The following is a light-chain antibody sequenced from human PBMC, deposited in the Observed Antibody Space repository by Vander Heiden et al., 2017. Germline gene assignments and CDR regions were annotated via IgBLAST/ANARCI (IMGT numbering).Light chain of an antibody. J-gene: IGKJ1*01. CDR2: AAS. Sequence: QVPESSPSLSASVGDRVTITCRSSQDITYELAWFQQKPGKPPELLIYAASTLQTGVPSRFSASGSGRDFTLTISSLQPEDYATYYCQQDYSYPGAFGQGTRV. V-gene: IGKV1-6*02. CDR1: QDITYE. CDR3: QQDYSYPGA.